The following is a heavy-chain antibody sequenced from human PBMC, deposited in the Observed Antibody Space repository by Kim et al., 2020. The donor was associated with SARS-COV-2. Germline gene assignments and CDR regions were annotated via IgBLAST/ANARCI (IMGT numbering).Heavy chain of an antibody. J-gene: IGHJ5*02. CDR1: GFSFDDSA. D-gene: IGHD6-25*01. CDR3: AKARLTDSNWFEH. Sequence: GGSLRLSCVASGFSFDDSAMHWVRQAPGKGLEWVSGINYNSGKIGYADSVKGRFTISRDNAKNSLYLQMNSLRDEDTALYYCAKARLTDSNWFEHWGQGT. CDR2: INYNSGKI. V-gene: IGHV3-9*01.